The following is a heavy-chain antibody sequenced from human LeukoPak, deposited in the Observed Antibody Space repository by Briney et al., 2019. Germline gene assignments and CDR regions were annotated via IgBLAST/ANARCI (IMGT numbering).Heavy chain of an antibody. V-gene: IGHV4-31*03. CDR2: IYYSGST. J-gene: IGHJ6*02. Sequence: SETLSLTCTVTGGSISSGGYYWSWIRQHPGKGLEWIGYIYYSGSTYYNPSLKSRVTISVDTSKNQFSLKLSSVTAADTAVYYCATRRVAAAGTSYYYYGMDVWGQGTTVTVSS. CDR1: GGSISSGGYY. D-gene: IGHD6-13*01. CDR3: ATRRVAAAGTSYYYYGMDV.